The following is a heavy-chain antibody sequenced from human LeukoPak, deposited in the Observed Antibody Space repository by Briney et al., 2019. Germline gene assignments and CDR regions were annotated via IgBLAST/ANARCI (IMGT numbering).Heavy chain of an antibody. D-gene: IGHD6-13*01. Sequence: PGGSLRLSCATSGFTFSNYYMSWIRQAPGKGLEWVSYISRGDGPMYYADSVKGRFTISRDNAKNSLYLQMNSLRAEDTAVYYCARHRRAGDNFIASYDPWGQGTLVTVSS. CDR1: GFTFSNYY. CDR3: ARHRRAGDNFIASYDP. J-gene: IGHJ5*02. V-gene: IGHV3-11*04. CDR2: ISRGDGPM.